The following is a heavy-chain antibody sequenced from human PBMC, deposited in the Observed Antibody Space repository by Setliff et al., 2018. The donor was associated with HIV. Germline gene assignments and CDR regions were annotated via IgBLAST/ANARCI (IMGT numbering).Heavy chain of an antibody. CDR1: GFTFSSYS. CDR2: ISSSSSTI. Sequence: GGSLRLSCAASGFTFSSYSMNWVRQAPGKGLEWISYISSSSSTIYYADSVKGRFTVSRNNAKNSLYLQMNSLRAEDTAVYYCARGLPYSSSWGEYFQHWGQGTLVTVPQ. CDR3: ARGLPYSSSWGEYFQH. J-gene: IGHJ1*01. V-gene: IGHV3-48*01. D-gene: IGHD2-2*01.